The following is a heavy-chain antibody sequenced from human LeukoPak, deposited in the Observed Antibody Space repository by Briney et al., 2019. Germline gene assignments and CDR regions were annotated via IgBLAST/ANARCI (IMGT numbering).Heavy chain of an antibody. CDR3: ARDGLYDFWSGRLTNWFDP. D-gene: IGHD3-3*01. CDR2: IWYDGSNK. CDR1: GFTFSSYG. J-gene: IGHJ5*02. Sequence: PGRSLRLSCAASGFTFSSYGMHWVRQAPGKGLEWVAVIWYDGSNKYYADSVKGRFTISRDNSKNTLYLQMNSLRAEDTAVHYCARDGLYDFWSGRLTNWFDPWGQGTLVTVSS. V-gene: IGHV3-33*01.